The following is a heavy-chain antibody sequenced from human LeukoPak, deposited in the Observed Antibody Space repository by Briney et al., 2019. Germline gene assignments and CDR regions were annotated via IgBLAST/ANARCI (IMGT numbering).Heavy chain of an antibody. J-gene: IGHJ4*02. Sequence: SETLSLTCTVSGGSISSSSYYWGWIRQPPGKGLEWIGSVYYGGNTYYNPSLKSRVTISVDTLKNQFSLKLNSVTAADTAVYYCARAGYSSGWYGYYFDYWGQGTLVTVSS. V-gene: IGHV4-39*07. CDR2: VYYGGNT. D-gene: IGHD6-19*01. CDR3: ARAGYSSGWYGYYFDY. CDR1: GGSISSSSYY.